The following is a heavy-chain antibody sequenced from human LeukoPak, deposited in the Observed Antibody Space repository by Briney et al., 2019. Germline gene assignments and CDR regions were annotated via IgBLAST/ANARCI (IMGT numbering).Heavy chain of an antibody. CDR2: MNTDGSDT. J-gene: IGHJ4*02. CDR3: TRDSPWLPDPY. CDR1: GFTFSTYW. V-gene: IGHV3-74*03. Sequence: GGSLRLSCAASGFTFSTYWMHWVRQAPGKGLVWVSRMNTDGSDTSYTDSVKGRFTISRDNARNALYLQMNSLRADDTAVYYCTRDSPWLPDPYWGQGTLVTVSS. D-gene: IGHD5-24*01.